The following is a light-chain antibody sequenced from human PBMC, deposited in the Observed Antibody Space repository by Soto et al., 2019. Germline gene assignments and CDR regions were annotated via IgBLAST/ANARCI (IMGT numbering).Light chain of an antibody. CDR3: ISYAGSLDV. V-gene: IGLV2-8*01. Sequence: QSALTQPPSASGSPGQSVTISCTGTSSDVGGYNYVSWYQQHPGKAPKLMIYEVSKRPSGVPDRFSGSKSGNTASLTVAGLRAEDEADYYFISYAGSLDVFGSGTKLTVL. J-gene: IGLJ1*01. CDR2: EVS. CDR1: SSDVGGYNY.